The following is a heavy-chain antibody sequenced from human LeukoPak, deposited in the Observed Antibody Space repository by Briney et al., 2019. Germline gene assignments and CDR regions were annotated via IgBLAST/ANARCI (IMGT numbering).Heavy chain of an antibody. CDR3: ARQDIVVLPAARDYYYYMDV. J-gene: IGHJ6*03. Sequence: SETLSLTCAVYGGSFSGYYWSWIRQPPGKGLEWIGEINHSGSTNYNPSLKSRVTISVDTSKNQFSLKLSSVTAADTAVYYCARQDIVVLPAARDYYYYMDVWGKGTTVTVSS. CDR1: GGSFSGYY. V-gene: IGHV4-34*01. CDR2: INHSGST. D-gene: IGHD2-2*01.